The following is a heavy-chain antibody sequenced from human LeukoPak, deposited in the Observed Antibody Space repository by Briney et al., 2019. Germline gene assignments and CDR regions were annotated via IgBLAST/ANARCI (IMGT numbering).Heavy chain of an antibody. CDR1: GFTFSSYG. CDR2: ISYDGSNK. J-gene: IGHJ4*02. Sequence: GGSLRLSCAASGFTFSSYGMHGVRQAPGKGLEWVAVISYDGSNKYYADSVKGRFTISRDNSKNTLYLQMNSLRAEDTAVYYCAKDMGLRLGELSVDYWGQGTLVTVSS. D-gene: IGHD3-16*02. V-gene: IGHV3-30*18. CDR3: AKDMGLRLGELSVDY.